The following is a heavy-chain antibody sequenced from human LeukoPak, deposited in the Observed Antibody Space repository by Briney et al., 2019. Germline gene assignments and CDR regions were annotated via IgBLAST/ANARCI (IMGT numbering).Heavy chain of an antibody. D-gene: IGHD2-2*01. V-gene: IGHV4-34*01. J-gene: IGHJ4*02. CDR2: INHSGST. CDR3: ARSDPYCSSISCPFDY. CDR1: GGSFSGYY. Sequence: SETLSLTCAVYGGSFSGYYWSWIRQPPGKGLEWIGEINHSGSTNYNPSLKSRVTISVDTSKNQFSLKLSSVTAADTAVYYCARSDPYCSSISCPFDYWGQGTLVTVSS.